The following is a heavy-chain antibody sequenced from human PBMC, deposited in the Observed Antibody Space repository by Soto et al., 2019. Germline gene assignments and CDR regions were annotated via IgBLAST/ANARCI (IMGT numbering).Heavy chain of an antibody. V-gene: IGHV3-30-3*01. D-gene: IGHD3-16*01. CDR3: ARDEGGSPSTMDV. Sequence: VQLVESGGGVVQPGRSLRLSCAASGFTFSTYPIHWVRQAPGKGLEWVALISYDGSNKYYADSVKGRFTISRDNSKNTLFLQMNSLRAEDTGVFYCARDEGGSPSTMDVWGQGTTVTVSS. J-gene: IGHJ6*02. CDR2: ISYDGSNK. CDR1: GFTFSTYP.